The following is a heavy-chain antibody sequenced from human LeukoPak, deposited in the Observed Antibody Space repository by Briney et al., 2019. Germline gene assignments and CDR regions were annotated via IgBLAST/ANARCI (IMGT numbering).Heavy chain of an antibody. J-gene: IGHJ4*02. V-gene: IGHV1-18*01. CDR1: GYSFTSYG. D-gene: IGHD6-19*01. CDR2: ISGNKGNT. CDR3: ARVGIAVEDY. Sequence: ASVKVSCKASGYSFTSYGIYWVRQAPGQGLEWMGWISGNKGNTNYAHKIQARVTMTTDTSTSTAYMELRNLRSDDTAVYYCARVGIAVEDYWGQGTLVTVSS.